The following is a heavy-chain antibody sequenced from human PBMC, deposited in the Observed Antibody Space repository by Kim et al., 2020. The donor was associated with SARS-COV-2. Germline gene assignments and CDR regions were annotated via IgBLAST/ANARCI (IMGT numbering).Heavy chain of an antibody. V-gene: IGHV4-59*01. CDR2: T. Sequence: TNYNPSLKSRVTISVDTSKNQFSLKLSSVTAADTAVYYCARDEAAAGFDYWGQGTLVTVSS. D-gene: IGHD6-13*01. J-gene: IGHJ4*02. CDR3: ARDEAAAGFDY.